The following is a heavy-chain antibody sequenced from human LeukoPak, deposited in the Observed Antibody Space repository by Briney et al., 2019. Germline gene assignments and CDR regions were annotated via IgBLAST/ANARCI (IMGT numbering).Heavy chain of an antibody. CDR1: GYSISSGYY. CDR3: ARRGTDAFDI. J-gene: IGHJ3*02. Sequence: SETLSLTCTVSGYSISSGYYWGWIRQPPGQGLEWIGSIYYSGSTYYNPSLKSRVTISVDTSKNQFSLKLSSVTAADTAVYYCARRGTDAFDIWGQGTMVTVSS. CDR2: IYYSGST. D-gene: IGHD3-16*01. V-gene: IGHV4-38-2*02.